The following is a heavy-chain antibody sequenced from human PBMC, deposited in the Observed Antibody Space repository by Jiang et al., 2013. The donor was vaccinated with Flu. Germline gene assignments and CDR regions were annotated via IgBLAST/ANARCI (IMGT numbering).Heavy chain of an antibody. CDR3: RLIVVPAATHKNFDY. D-gene: IGHD2-2*01. CDR1: GGSISSSSYY. CDR2: IYYSGST. V-gene: IGHV4-39*01. Sequence: GSGLVKPSETLSLTCTVSGGSISSSSYYWGWIRQPPGKGLEWIGSIYYSGSTYYNPSLKSRVTISVDTSKNQFSLKLSSVTAADTAVYYCRLIVVPAATHKNFDYWGQGTLVTVS. J-gene: IGHJ4*02.